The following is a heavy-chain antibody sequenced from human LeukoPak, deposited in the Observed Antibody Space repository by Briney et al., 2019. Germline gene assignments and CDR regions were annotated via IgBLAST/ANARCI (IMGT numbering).Heavy chain of an antibody. V-gene: IGHV3-66*01. CDR1: GFTVSSNY. CDR3: ARENYYDSFYYFDY. Sequence: GESLRLSCAASGFTVSSNYMSWVRQAPGKGLEWVSVIYSGGSTYYADSVKGRFTISRDNSKNTLYLQMNSLRAEDTAVYYCARENYYDSFYYFDYWGQGTLVTVSS. D-gene: IGHD3-22*01. J-gene: IGHJ4*02. CDR2: IYSGGST.